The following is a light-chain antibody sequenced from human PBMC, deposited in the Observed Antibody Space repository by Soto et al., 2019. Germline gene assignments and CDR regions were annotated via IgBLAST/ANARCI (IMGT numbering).Light chain of an antibody. J-gene: IGKJ5*01. CDR2: GAS. CDR3: QQYGSSPPIT. Sequence: PGAIATLSCRASQSVSSNLAWYQQKPGQAPRLLIYGASSRATGIPDRFSGSGSGTDFTLTISRLEPEDFAVYYCQQYGSSPPITFGQGTHWRL. V-gene: IGKV3-20*01. CDR1: QSVSSN.